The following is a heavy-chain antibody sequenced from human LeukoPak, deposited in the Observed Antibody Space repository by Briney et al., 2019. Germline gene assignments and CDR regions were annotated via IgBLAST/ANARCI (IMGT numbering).Heavy chain of an antibody. V-gene: IGHV3-33*01. CDR2: IAYDGSRA. CDR1: GFTFCGYG. CDR3: TRYNNDHFDY. Sequence: GGSLRLSCAGSGFTFCGYGMHWFRQTPGKGLEGVAVIAYDGSRAFYADSVKGRFTISRDNSKNTMSVQMDDLRAEDTAVYYCTRYNNDHFDYWGQGTLVTVSS. D-gene: IGHD1-14*01. J-gene: IGHJ4*02.